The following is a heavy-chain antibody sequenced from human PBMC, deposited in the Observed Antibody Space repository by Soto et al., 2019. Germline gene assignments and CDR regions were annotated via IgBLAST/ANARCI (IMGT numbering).Heavy chain of an antibody. CDR3: GRLDSSYYFDY. V-gene: IGHV5-51*01. CDR2: IYPGDSDT. D-gene: IGHD3-22*01. Sequence: PGESLKISCKGSGYTFTTYWIGWVRQMPGKDLEWMGIIYPGDSDTTYSPSFQGQVTISADKSISTAYLQWNSLKASDSAMYYCGRLDSSYYFDYWGQGTLVTVSS. CDR1: GYTFTTYW. J-gene: IGHJ4*02.